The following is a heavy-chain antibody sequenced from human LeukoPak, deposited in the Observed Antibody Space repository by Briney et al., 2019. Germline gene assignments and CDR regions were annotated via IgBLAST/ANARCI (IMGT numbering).Heavy chain of an antibody. CDR2: ISSSSTI. V-gene: IGHV3-48*01. Sequence: PGGSLRLSCAASGFTFSSHSMNWVRQAPGKGLEWVSYISSSSTIYYADSVKGRFTISRDNANNSLFLQMNSLRAEDTAVYYCARRHYYCYGLDGWGQGTTVTVSS. CDR1: GFTFSSHS. J-gene: IGHJ6*02. CDR3: ARRHYYCYGLDG.